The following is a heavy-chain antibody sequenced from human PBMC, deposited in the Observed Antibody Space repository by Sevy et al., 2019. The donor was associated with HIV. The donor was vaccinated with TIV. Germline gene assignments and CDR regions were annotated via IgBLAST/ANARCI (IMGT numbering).Heavy chain of an antibody. V-gene: IGHV5-51*01. CDR3: ARSRLREFDF. CDR1: GYNFRNYW. D-gene: IGHD5-12*01. Sequence: GESLKISCKTSGYNFRNYWIGWVRRVPGKGLEWMGVIYGDDSDTRLSPSFEGHVTMSVDKSINTAYLQWTALTASDSAMYYCARSRLREFDFWGPGTLVTVSS. CDR2: IYGDDSDT. J-gene: IGHJ4*02.